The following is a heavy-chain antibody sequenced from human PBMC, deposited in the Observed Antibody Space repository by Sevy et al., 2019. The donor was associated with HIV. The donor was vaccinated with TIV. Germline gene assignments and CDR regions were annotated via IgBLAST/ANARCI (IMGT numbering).Heavy chain of an antibody. V-gene: IGHV1-18*01. CDR1: GYTFTSYG. CDR3: ARGRSDSGSYYGFKYYYYMDV. D-gene: IGHD1-26*01. J-gene: IGHJ6*03. CDR2: ISAYNGNT. Sequence: ASVKVSCKASGYTFTSYGISWVRQAPGQGLEWMGWISAYNGNTNYAQKLQGRVTMTTDTSTSTAYMELRSRRSDDTAVYYCARGRSDSGSYYGFKYYYYMDVWGKGTTVTVSS.